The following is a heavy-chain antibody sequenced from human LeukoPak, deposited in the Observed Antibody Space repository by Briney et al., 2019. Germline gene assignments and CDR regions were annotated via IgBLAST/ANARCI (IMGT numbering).Heavy chain of an antibody. CDR2: ISGDGGST. J-gene: IGHJ4*02. CDR3: AKKVLSYYYDSSGYNDDYFDY. CDR1: GFAFDDYA. Sequence: GGSLRLSCAASGFAFDDYAMHWVRQAPGKGLEWVSLISGDGGSTYYADSVKGRFTISRDNSKNSLYLQMNSLRTEDTALYYCAKKVLSYYYDSSGYNDDYFDYWAQGTLVTVSS. V-gene: IGHV3-43*02. D-gene: IGHD3-22*01.